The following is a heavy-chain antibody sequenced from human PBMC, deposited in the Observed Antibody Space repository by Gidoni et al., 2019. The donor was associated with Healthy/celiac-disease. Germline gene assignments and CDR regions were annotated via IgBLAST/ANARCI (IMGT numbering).Heavy chain of an antibody. D-gene: IGHD3-22*01. Sequence: QVTLKESGPALVKPTQTHTLTCTFSGFSLRTSGMRVSWIRQPPGKALELLTRIDWDDDKFYSTSLKTRLTISKDTSKNQVVLTMTNMDPVDTATYYCARTYNYYDSSGYYTDAFDIWGQGTMVTVSS. CDR3: ARTYNYYDSSGYYTDAFDI. V-gene: IGHV2-70*04. CDR1: GFSLRTSGMR. J-gene: IGHJ3*02. CDR2: IDWDDDK.